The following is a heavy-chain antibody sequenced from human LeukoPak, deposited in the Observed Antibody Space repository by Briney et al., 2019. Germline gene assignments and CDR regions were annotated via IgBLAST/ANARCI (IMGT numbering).Heavy chain of an antibody. Sequence: GGSLRLSCAASGFTFSSYGMHWVRQAPGKGLEWVAVIWYDGSNEYYADSVKGRFTISRDNSKNTLYLQMNSLRAEDTAVYYCAKASHAGYDSSGEFDYWGQGTLVTVSS. CDR3: AKASHAGYDSSGEFDY. V-gene: IGHV3-33*06. CDR2: IWYDGSNE. CDR1: GFTFSSYG. J-gene: IGHJ4*02. D-gene: IGHD3-22*01.